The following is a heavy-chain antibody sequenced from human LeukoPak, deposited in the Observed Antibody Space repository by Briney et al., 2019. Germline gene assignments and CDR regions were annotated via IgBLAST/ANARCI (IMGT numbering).Heavy chain of an antibody. V-gene: IGHV4-59*01. CDR3: ARVPRSYYYYYYMDV. CDR1: GGSISGYH. Sequence: SETLSLTCNVSGGSISGYHWSWIRQPPGKGLEWLGYIYYSGGSNYNPSLKSRVTMSADTSKNQFSLKLSSVTAADTAVYYCARVPRSYYYYYYMDVWGKGTTVTVSS. J-gene: IGHJ6*03. CDR2: IYYSGGS.